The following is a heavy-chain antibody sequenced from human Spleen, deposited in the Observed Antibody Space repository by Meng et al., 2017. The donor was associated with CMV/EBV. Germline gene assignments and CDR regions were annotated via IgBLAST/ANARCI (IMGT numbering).Heavy chain of an antibody. Sequence: SETLSLTCTVSGGSVSHSGYYWGWIRQPPGKGLEWIGSIHYSGSTSYNPSLKSRVTISVDTSKNQFSLKVSSVTAADTAVYYCARFDYYCSSTSCWVDYWGQGTLVTVSS. CDR1: GGSVSHSGYY. CDR3: ARFDYYCSSTSCWVDY. J-gene: IGHJ4*02. V-gene: IGHV4-39*07. CDR2: IHYSGST. D-gene: IGHD2-2*01.